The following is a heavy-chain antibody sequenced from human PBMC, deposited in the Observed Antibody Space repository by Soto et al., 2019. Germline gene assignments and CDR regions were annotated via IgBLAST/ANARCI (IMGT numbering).Heavy chain of an antibody. D-gene: IGHD3-22*01. V-gene: IGHV4-59*01. CDR3: AREGYSSGYYYYYGMDV. CDR2: IYYSGST. Sequence: SETLSLTCTVFGGSISSYYWSWIRQPPGKGLEWIGYIYYSGSTNYNPSLKSRVTISVDTSKNQFSLKLSSVTAADTAVYYCAREGYSSGYYYYYGMDVWGQGTTVTVSS. CDR1: GGSISSYY. J-gene: IGHJ6*02.